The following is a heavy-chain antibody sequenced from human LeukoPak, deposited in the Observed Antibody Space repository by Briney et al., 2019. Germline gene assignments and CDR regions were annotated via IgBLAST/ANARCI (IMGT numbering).Heavy chain of an antibody. J-gene: IGHJ3*02. CDR2: IYYSGST. CDR1: GGSISSYY. D-gene: IGHD3-3*01. V-gene: IGHV4-59*01. Sequence: SETLSLTCTVSGGSISSYYWSWIRQPPGKGLEWIGYIYYSGSTNYNPSLKSRVTISVDTSKNQFSLKLTSVTAADTAVYYCARGHYDFWSGYRPDAFDIWGQGTMVTVSS. CDR3: ARGHYDFWSGYRPDAFDI.